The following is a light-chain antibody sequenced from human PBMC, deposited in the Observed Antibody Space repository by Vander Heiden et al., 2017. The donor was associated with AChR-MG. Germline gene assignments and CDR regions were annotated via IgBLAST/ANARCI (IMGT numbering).Light chain of an antibody. CDR1: KLGDKY. V-gene: IGLV3-1*01. CDR3: QAWDSSADVV. CDR2: QDT. Sequence: SYELTQPPSVSVSPGQTARITCSGDKLGDKYACWYQQKPGQSPVLVIYQDTKRPSGIPERFSGSNSGNTATLTISGTQSTDEADYYCQAWDSSADVVFGGGTKLTVL. J-gene: IGLJ2*01.